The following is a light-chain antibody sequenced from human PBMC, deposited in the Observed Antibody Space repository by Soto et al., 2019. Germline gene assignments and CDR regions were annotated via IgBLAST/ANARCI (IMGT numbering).Light chain of an antibody. CDR2: AAR. J-gene: IGKJ2*01. Sequence: DIQLTQSPSSLSPSVGDRITLSCRASQSISRNLNWYQQMPGKAPSLLIYAARDLQSGVPGRFSGSGSGTDFNLIISSLQPEDLATYYCQQNHSTPYTFGQGTKLEI. V-gene: IGKV1-39*01. CDR1: QSISRN. CDR3: QQNHSTPYT.